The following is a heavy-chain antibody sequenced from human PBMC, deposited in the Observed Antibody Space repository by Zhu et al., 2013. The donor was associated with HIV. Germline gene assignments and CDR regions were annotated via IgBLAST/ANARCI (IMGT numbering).Heavy chain of an antibody. CDR1: GYTFTVYH. Sequence: QVQLVQPGAEVKEPGASVKVSCKASGYTFTVYHMNWVRQAPGRGLEWMGWMNPNSGGTKYAQKFQGRVTMTRDTSISTAYMELSRLRSDDTAVYYCARWSGSYYDFWGQGTLVTVSS. V-gene: IGHV1-2*02. CDR2: MNPNSGGT. CDR3: ARWSGSYYDF. D-gene: IGHD1-26*01. J-gene: IGHJ4*02.